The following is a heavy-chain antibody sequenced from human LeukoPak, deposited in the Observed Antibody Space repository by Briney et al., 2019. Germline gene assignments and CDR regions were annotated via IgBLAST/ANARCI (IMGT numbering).Heavy chain of an antibody. CDR1: GYSFTSYW. J-gene: IGHJ1*01. D-gene: IGHD1-26*01. V-gene: IGHV3-23*01. Sequence: GESLKISCKGSGYSFTSYWIGWVRQAPGKGLEWVSAISGSGGSTYYADSVKGRFTISRDNSKNTLYPQMNSLRAEDTAVYYCAKAVGATTYEYFQHWGQGTLVTVSS. CDR2: ISGSGGST. CDR3: AKAVGATTYEYFQH.